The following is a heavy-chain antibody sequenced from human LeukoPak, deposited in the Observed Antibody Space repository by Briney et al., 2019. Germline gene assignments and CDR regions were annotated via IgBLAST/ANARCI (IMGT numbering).Heavy chain of an antibody. CDR1: GGTFSSYA. Sequence: SVKVSCKASGGTFSSYAISWVRQAPGQGLEWMGGIIPIFGTANYAQKFQGRVTITADESTSTAYMELSSLRSEDTAVYYCASLLLYYGTDDYWGQGTLVTVSP. D-gene: IGHD4-17*01. V-gene: IGHV1-69*13. CDR3: ASLLLYYGTDDY. J-gene: IGHJ4*02. CDR2: IIPIFGTA.